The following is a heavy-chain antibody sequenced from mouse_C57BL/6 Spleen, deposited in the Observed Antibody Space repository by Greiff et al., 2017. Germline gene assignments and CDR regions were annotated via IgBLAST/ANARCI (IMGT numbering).Heavy chain of an antibody. Sequence: EVQLQQSGAELVGPGASVKLSCTASGFNIKDYYMHWVQQRPEQGLEWLGRIDPEDGDNEYAPQFPGKATIKADTSSTTAYLHLRSLTSEDTAVHYCTRAYYSNYGVYAMDYWGKGTSVTVSS. V-gene: IGHV14-1*01. CDR1: GFNIKDYY. D-gene: IGHD2-5*01. CDR3: TRAYYSNYGVYAMDY. J-gene: IGHJ4*01. CDR2: IDPEDGDN.